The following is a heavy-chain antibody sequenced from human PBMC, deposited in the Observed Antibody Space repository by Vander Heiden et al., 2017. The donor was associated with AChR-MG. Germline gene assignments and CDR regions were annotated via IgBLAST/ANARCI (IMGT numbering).Heavy chain of an antibody. CDR1: GFPFSSYT. D-gene: IGHD7-27*01. Sequence: EVQLVESGGGLVKPGGPLRLSCAASGFPFSSYTMNWVRQAPGKGLEWVSSISSSSSYLYYADSLKGRFTISRDNAKNSLYLQMNSLRAEDTAVYYCARRANGGWSIDYWGQGTLVTVSS. V-gene: IGHV3-21*01. J-gene: IGHJ4*02. CDR2: ISSSSSYL. CDR3: ARRANGGWSIDY.